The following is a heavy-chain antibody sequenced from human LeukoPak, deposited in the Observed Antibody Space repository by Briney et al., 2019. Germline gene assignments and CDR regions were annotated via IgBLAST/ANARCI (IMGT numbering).Heavy chain of an antibody. D-gene: IGHD3-10*01. J-gene: IGHJ4*02. CDR2: IIPIFGTA. CDR1: GGTFSSYA. V-gene: IGHV1-69*01. CDR3: ASPLYYYGSGSLDY. Sequence: SSVKVSCKASGGTFSSYAISWVRQAPGQGLEWMGGIIPIFGTANYAQKFQGRVTITADESTSTAYMELSSLRSEDTAVYYCASPLYYYGSGSLDYWGQGTLVTVSS.